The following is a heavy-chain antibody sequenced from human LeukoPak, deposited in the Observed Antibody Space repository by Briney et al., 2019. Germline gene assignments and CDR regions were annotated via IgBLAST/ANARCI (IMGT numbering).Heavy chain of an antibody. Sequence: SETLSLTCSVSGGSISSYYWSWIRRPPETGLEWIGYISYSGSITYNPSLKSRVTISLDMSKNQFSLKLSSVTAADTAVYYCARMIYGDYFDFWGQGTLVTVSS. CDR2: ISYSGSI. J-gene: IGHJ4*02. V-gene: IGHV4-59*01. CDR1: GGSISSYY. CDR3: ARMIYGDYFDF. D-gene: IGHD4-17*01.